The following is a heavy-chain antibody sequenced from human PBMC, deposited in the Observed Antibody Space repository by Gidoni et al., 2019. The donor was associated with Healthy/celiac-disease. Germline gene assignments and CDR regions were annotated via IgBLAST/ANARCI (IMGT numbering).Heavy chain of an antibody. CDR3: TRGPPTLNDYGEARENYYFDY. V-gene: IGHV3-49*04. J-gene: IGHJ4*02. D-gene: IGHD4-17*01. CDR1: GFTLGDYA. CDR2: IISKAYGWTT. Sequence: EGQLVESGGGLVQPGRSLRLSCTASGFTLGDYAMSGVRQAPGKGLEWVGFIISKAYGWTTEYAASVKGRFTISRDDSKSIAYLQMNSLKTEDTAVYYCTRGPPTLNDYGEARENYYFDYWGQGTLVTVSS.